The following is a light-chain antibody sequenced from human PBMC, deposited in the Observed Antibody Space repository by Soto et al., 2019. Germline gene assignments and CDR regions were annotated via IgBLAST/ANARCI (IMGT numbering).Light chain of an antibody. CDR2: AAS. Sequence: EIVMTQSPATLSVSPGERATLSCRASQSVSSNLAWYQQKPGQALRVLIYAASTRATGIPDRFSGSGSGTDFTLTISRLEPEDFAVYYCQQYGSSPAWTFGQGTKVDIK. CDR1: QSVSSN. J-gene: IGKJ1*01. V-gene: IGKV3-20*01. CDR3: QQYGSSPAWT.